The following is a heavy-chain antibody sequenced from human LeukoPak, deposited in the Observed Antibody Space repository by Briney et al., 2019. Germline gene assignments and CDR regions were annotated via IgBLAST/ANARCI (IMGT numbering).Heavy chain of an antibody. J-gene: IGHJ6*02. CDR1: GFTVSSNY. CDR2: IYSGGST. V-gene: IGHV3-53*01. D-gene: IGHD5-18*01. Sequence: GGSLRLSCAASGFTVSSNYMSWVRQAPGKGLEWVSVIYSGGSTYYADSVKGRFTISRDNSKNTLYLQMNSLRAEDTAVYYCAREDTYYYYYGMDVWGQGTTVTVS. CDR3: AREDTYYYYYGMDV.